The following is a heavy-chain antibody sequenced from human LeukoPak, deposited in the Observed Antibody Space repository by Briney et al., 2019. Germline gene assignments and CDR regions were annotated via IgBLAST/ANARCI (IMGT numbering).Heavy chain of an antibody. CDR1: GFTFSSYA. CDR3: AKDRSGWTDYFDY. J-gene: IGHJ4*02. D-gene: IGHD6-19*01. V-gene: IGHV3-23*01. CDR2: ISGSGGST. Sequence: GGSLRLSCAASGFTFSSYAMSWVRQAPGKGLEWVSAISGSGGSTYYADSVKGRFTISRDNSKNTLYLQMNSLRAGDTAVYYCAKDRSGWTDYFDYWGQGTLVTVSS.